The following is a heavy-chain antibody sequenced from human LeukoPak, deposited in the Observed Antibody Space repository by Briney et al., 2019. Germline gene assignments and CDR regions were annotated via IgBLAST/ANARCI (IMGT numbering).Heavy chain of an antibody. CDR2: IIQDGSEK. CDR1: GFTFSAFW. V-gene: IGHV3-7*01. J-gene: IGHJ6*02. CDR3: ARELVADRCDKKAAVAVHYYYYGMDV. D-gene: IGHD6-13*01. Sequence: GGSLRLSCAASGFTFSAFWMSWVRQAPGKGLEWLANIIQDGSEKNYVDSVKGRFTISRDNAKNSLYLQMDSLRAEDTAVYYCARELVADRCDKKAAVAVHYYYYGMDVWGQGTTVTVSS.